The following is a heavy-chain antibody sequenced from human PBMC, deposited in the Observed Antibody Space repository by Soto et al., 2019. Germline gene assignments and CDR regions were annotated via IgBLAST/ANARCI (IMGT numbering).Heavy chain of an antibody. V-gene: IGHV1-24*01. CDR2: FDPEDGET. CDR1: GYTLTELS. J-gene: IGHJ6*02. CDR3: ARGPNYYDSSAYYPV. D-gene: IGHD3-22*01. Sequence: ASVKVSCKVSGYTLTELSMHWVRQAPGKGLEWMGGFDPEDGETIYAQKFQGRVTMTEDTSTDTAYMELSSLRSEDTAVYYCARGPNYYDSSAYYPVWGQGTTVTVSS.